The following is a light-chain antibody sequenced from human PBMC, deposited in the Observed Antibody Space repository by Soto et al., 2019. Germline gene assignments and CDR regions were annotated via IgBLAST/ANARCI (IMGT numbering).Light chain of an antibody. Sequence: EIVLTQFPGTLSLSPGERATLSCRASQSVGSNYLAWYQQRPGQPPNLLIFGASHRAPDIPDRFSGSGSGTDFTLTISSLQSEDFAVYYCQQYNNWPQTFGQGTKVDIK. V-gene: IGKV3-20*01. CDR2: GAS. J-gene: IGKJ1*01. CDR1: QSVGSNY. CDR3: QQYNNWPQT.